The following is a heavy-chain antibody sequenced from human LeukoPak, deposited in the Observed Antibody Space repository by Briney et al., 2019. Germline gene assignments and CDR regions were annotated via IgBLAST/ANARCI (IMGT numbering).Heavy chain of an antibody. CDR1: GYTFSGHF. CDR2: FNPNTGGT. D-gene: IGHD3-22*01. J-gene: IGHJ4*02. CDR3: ARDVKDALKYHCDSTGHFGTFDF. Sequence: ASVKVSCKTSGYTFSGHFIHWMRQAPGQGLEWMSWFNPNTGGTNYARKFQGRVTLTRDTSTSTVYMDLRRLSSDDAAVYYCARDVKDALKYHCDSTGHFGTFDFRGQGTLVTVSS. V-gene: IGHV1-2*02.